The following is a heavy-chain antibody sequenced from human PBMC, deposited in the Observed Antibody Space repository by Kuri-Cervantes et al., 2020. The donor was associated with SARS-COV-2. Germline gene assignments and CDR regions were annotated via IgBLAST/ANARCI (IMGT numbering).Heavy chain of an antibody. D-gene: IGHD3-22*01. J-gene: IGHJ6*03. CDR3: ASLGDSSGYYLHYYYYYMDV. CDR2: IYYSGST. Sequence: GSLRLSCTVSGGSISSYYWSWIRQPPGKGLEWIGYIYYSGSTNYNPSLKSRVTISVDTSKNQFSLKLSSVTAADTAVYYCASLGDSSGYYLHYYYYYMDVWGKGTTVTVSS. V-gene: IGHV4-59*12. CDR1: GGSISSYY.